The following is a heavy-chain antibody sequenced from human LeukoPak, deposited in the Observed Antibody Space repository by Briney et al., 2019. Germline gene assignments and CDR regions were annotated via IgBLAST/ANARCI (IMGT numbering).Heavy chain of an antibody. CDR2: LSGSSGTT. Sequence: GGSLRLSCAASGFTFSNYGMSWVRQAPGEGLEWVSALSGSSGTTYYADSVKGRFIISRDKSTNTLYLQMNSLRAEDSAVYYCARTFGTLDYWGQGTLVTVSS. CDR3: ARTFGTLDY. V-gene: IGHV3-23*01. J-gene: IGHJ4*02. CDR1: GFTFSNYG. D-gene: IGHD3-16*01.